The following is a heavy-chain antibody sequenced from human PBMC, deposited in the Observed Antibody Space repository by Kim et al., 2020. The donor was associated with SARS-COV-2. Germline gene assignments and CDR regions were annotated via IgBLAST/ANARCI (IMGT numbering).Heavy chain of an antibody. J-gene: IGHJ4*02. CDR3: ARERDGSGWFRN. CDR1: GGSISSSSYY. CDR2: IYYSGST. D-gene: IGHD6-19*01. Sequence: SETLSLTCTVSGGSISSSSYYWGWIRQPPGKGLEWIGSIYYSGSTYYNPSLKSRVTISVDTSKNQFSLKLSSVTAADTAVYYCARERDGSGWFRNWGQGTLVTVSS. V-gene: IGHV4-39*07.